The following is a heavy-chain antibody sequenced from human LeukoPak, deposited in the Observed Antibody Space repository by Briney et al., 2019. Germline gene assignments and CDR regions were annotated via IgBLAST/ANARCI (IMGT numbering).Heavy chain of an antibody. V-gene: IGHV1-69*05. CDR2: IIPIFGTA. J-gene: IGHJ3*02. CDR3: ATRRVAVGPGGAFDI. Sequence: ASVKVSCKASGGTFSSYAISWVRQAPGQGLEWMGRIIPIFGTANYAQKFQGRVTMTRDTSTSTVYMELSSLRSEDTAVYYCATRRVAVGPGGAFDIWGQGTMVTVSS. D-gene: IGHD6-19*01. CDR1: GGTFSSYA.